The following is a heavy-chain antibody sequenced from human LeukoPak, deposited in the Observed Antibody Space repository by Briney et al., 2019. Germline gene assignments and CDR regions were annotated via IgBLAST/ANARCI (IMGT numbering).Heavy chain of an antibody. Sequence: PGGSLRLSCAASGFTFSSYSMNWGRQAPGKGLEWVSSISSSSSYIYYADSVKGRFTISRDNAKNSLYLQMNSLRAEDTAVYYCARGGVGATSAFDYWGQGTLVTVSS. J-gene: IGHJ4*02. D-gene: IGHD1-26*01. CDR2: ISSSSSYI. V-gene: IGHV3-21*01. CDR1: GFTFSSYS. CDR3: ARGGVGATSAFDY.